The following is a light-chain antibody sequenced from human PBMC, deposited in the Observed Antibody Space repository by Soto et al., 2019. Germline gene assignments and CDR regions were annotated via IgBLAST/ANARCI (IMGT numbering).Light chain of an antibody. V-gene: IGKV3-11*01. CDR1: QSVDWY. Sequence: EIVLTQSPATLYLSPGDRATLSCRASQSVDWYVAWYQQKPGQAPRLLIYDSSHRATGTPDRFSGSGSGTEFTLTISRVEPEDFATYYCQQRVDWPLTFGGGTRVQI. CDR2: DSS. CDR3: QQRVDWPLT. J-gene: IGKJ4*01.